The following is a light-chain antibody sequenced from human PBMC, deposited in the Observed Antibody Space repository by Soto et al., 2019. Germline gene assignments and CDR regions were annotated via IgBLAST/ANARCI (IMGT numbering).Light chain of an antibody. CDR3: QQSYSSPPT. Sequence: QLTQSPSSLSASVGDIVTITCLASQGIASYLNWYQQKPGKAPKLLIFAASSLQSGVPSRFSGSRSGPDFTLTISSLQPEDFATYYCQQSYSSPPTFGQGTKVDIK. V-gene: IGKV1-39*01. CDR2: AAS. J-gene: IGKJ1*01. CDR1: QGIASY.